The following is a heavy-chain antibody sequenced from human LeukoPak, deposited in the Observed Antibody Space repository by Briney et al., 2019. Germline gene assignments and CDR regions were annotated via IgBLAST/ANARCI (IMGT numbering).Heavy chain of an antibody. J-gene: IGHJ3*02. CDR2: ISHDGSDK. Sequence: PGGSLRLSCAASGFTLKIYPMHWVRQAPGKGLEWLSVISHDGSDKNNADSVTGRFIISRDNSKNTIYLQLNSLRPEDTAMYYCAREGVQTTVDAFDIWGLGTMVIVSS. V-gene: IGHV3-30*04. CDR3: AREGVQTTVDAFDI. CDR1: GFTLKIYP. D-gene: IGHD4-17*01.